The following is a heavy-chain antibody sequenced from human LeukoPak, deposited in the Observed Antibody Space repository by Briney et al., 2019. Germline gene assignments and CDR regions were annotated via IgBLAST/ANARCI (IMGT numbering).Heavy chain of an antibody. J-gene: IGHJ4*02. CDR3: AKGREWLFSYFDF. Sequence: GGSLRLSCVASGFTFSNYAMFWVPQSPGNGLESVTAINNDGPSTCYAESVKGRFTISRDNSKNTLYLQMNSLRADDSAVYFCAKGREWLFSYFDFWGQGTLVTVSS. D-gene: IGHD3-10*01. CDR1: GFTFSNYA. V-gene: IGHV3-23*01. CDR2: INNDGPST.